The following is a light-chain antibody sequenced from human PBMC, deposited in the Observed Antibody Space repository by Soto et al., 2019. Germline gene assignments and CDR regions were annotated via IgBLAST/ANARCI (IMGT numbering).Light chain of an antibody. J-gene: IGKJ1*01. CDR3: QQYYSSTWT. CDR2: WAS. Sequence: DIVMTQSPDSLAVSLGERATINCKSSQSVLYSSNNENYLAWYQQKPGQPPKLLIYWASTRESGVPDRFSGSGSGTDFTLTISRLQAADVAVYYCQQYYSSTWTFGQGTKVEIK. CDR1: QSVLYSSNNENY. V-gene: IGKV4-1*01.